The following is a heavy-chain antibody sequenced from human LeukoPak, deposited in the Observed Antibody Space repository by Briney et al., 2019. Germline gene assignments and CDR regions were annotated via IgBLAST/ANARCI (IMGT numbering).Heavy chain of an antibody. D-gene: IGHD3-22*01. CDR3: ARDSTTYDSSGYNAFDI. Sequence: SETLSLTCTVSGGSISSYYWSWIRQPPGKGLEWIGYIYYSGSTNYNPSFKSRVTISVDTSKNQFSLKLSSVTAADTAVYYCARDSTTYDSSGYNAFDIWGQGTMVTVSS. J-gene: IGHJ3*02. V-gene: IGHV4-59*12. CDR2: IYYSGST. CDR1: GGSISSYY.